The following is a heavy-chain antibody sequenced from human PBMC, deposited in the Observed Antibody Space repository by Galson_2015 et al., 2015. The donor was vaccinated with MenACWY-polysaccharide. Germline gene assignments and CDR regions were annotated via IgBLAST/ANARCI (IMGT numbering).Heavy chain of an antibody. V-gene: IGHV1-8*01. CDR2: MNPNSGNT. D-gene: IGHD6-13*01. J-gene: IGHJ6*02. CDR3: ARGMGSSSWYGDYYYYGMDV. CDR1: GYTFTSYD. Sequence: SCKASGYTFTSYDINWVRQATGQGLEWMGWMNPNSGNTGYAQRFQGRVTMTRNTSITTAYMELSSLGSEDTAVYYCARGMGSSSWYGDYYYYGMDVWGQGTTVTVSS.